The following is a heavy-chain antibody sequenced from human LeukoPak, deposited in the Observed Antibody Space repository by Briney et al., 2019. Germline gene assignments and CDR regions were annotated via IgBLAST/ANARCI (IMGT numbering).Heavy chain of an antibody. D-gene: IGHD3-9*01. CDR1: GFTFSDYY. Sequence: PGGSLRLSCAASGFTFSDYYMSWIRQAPGKGLEWVSYISSSGSTIYYADSVKGRFTISRDNAKNSLYLQMNSLRAEDTAVYYCARTYDILTHPLAYWGQGTLVTVSS. V-gene: IGHV3-11*01. CDR2: ISSSGSTI. J-gene: IGHJ4*02. CDR3: ARTYDILTHPLAY.